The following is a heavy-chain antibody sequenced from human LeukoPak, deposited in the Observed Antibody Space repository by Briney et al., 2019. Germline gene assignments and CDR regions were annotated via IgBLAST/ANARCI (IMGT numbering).Heavy chain of an antibody. Sequence: PGGSLRLSCAASGFTFSSYSMNWVRQAPGKGLEWVSSISSSRSYIYYADSVKGRFTISRENAKNSLYLQMNSLRAQDTAIYYCARVSYVRGVTVYYFDHWGQGTLVTVSS. CDR2: ISSSRSYI. D-gene: IGHD3-10*02. CDR1: GFTFSSYS. J-gene: IGHJ4*02. CDR3: ARVSYVRGVTVYYFDH. V-gene: IGHV3-21*01.